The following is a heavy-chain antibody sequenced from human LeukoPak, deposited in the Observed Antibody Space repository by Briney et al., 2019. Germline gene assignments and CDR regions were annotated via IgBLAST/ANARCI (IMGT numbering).Heavy chain of an antibody. V-gene: IGHV4-34*01. J-gene: IGHJ6*03. CDR3: ARRLRWHIDV. D-gene: IGHD4-23*01. CDR2: INHSGST. Sequence: ETLSLTGAVNGGPFSGYYWSGIRQPPGKGLEWIGEINHSGSTNYNPSLKSRVTISVDTSKNQFSLKLSSVTAADTAVYYCARRLRWHIDVWGKGTTVTVSS. CDR1: GGPFSGYY.